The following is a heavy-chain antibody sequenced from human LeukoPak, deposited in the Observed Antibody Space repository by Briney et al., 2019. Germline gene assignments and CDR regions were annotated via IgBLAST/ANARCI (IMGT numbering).Heavy chain of an antibody. Sequence: ASVKVSCKVSGYTLTELSMHWVRQAPGKGLEWMGGFDPEDGETIYAQKFQGRVTMTRDTSISTACMELSRLRSEDTAVYYCARGKERLGMATTDDAFDIWGQGTMVTVSS. CDR3: ARGKERLGMATTDDAFDI. J-gene: IGHJ3*02. CDR1: GYTLTELS. D-gene: IGHD1-1*01. CDR2: FDPEDGET. V-gene: IGHV1-24*01.